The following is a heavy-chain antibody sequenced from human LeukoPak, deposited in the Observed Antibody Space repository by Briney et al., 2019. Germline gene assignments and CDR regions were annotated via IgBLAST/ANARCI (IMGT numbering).Heavy chain of an antibody. CDR2: IIPILGIA. V-gene: IGHV1-69*04. D-gene: IGHD3-22*01. CDR1: GGTFSSYA. Sequence: ASVKVSCKASGGTFSSYAISWVRQAPGQGLEWMGRIIPILGIANYAQKFQGRVTITADKSTSTAYMELSSLRSEDTAVYYCARDLSYDSSGYYDYWGQGTLVTVSS. J-gene: IGHJ4*02. CDR3: ARDLSYDSSGYYDY.